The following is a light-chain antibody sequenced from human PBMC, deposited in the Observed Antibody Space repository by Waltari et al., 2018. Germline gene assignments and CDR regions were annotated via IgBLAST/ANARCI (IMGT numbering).Light chain of an antibody. CDR1: ISNIGINT. CDR2: STT. J-gene: IGLJ3*02. V-gene: IGLV1-44*01. CDR3: GAWDDGVKEWV. Sequence: QPVLTQPPSASGTPGRRVTIPSSGTISNIGINTVNCYQPFPGAAPKLLIFSTTQRQSGVPDRYAASKSGTSASLAINGRQAADEADYYCGAWDDGVKEWVFGGGTKLTVL.